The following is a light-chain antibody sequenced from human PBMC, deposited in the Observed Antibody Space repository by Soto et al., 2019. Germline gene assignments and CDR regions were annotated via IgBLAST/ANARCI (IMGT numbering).Light chain of an antibody. V-gene: IGKV3-11*01. CDR2: DTS. J-gene: IGKJ2*01. Sequence: EVVLTQSPVTLSLSPGERATLSCRASQSVGTFLAWYQQKPGQAPRLLIYDTSNRATGIPARFSGTGSGTDFALPISSVEHEDFAVYFCQHRTNWPRTFGQGTKLDIK. CDR1: QSVGTF. CDR3: QHRTNWPRT.